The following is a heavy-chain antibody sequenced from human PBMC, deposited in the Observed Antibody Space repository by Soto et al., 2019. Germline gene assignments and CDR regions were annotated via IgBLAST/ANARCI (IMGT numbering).Heavy chain of an antibody. V-gene: IGHV4-39*01. CDR2: IYYSGST. J-gene: IGHJ5*02. Sequence: QSQTLSLTCTVSGGSISSSSYYWGWIRQPPGKGLEWIGSIYYSGSTYYNPSLKSRVTISVDTSKNQFSLKLSSVTAADTAVYYCARGGAARPGPYNWFDPWGQGTLVTVSS. D-gene: IGHD6-6*01. CDR3: ARGGAARPGPYNWFDP. CDR1: GGSISSSSYY.